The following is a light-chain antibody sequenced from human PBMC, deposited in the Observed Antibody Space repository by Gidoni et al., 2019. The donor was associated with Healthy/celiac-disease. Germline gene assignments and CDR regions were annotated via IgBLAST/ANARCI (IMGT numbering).Light chain of an antibody. Sequence: DIRMTQSPSTLSAFVGDRVTITCRASQTVNSWLAWYQQKPGKAPKVLIHKASTLASGVPSRFSGSESGTEFTLTISSLQPDDFATYYCQQYNSYSTFGQGTKVEIK. V-gene: IGKV1-5*03. CDR2: KAS. CDR3: QQYNSYST. J-gene: IGKJ1*01. CDR1: QTVNSW.